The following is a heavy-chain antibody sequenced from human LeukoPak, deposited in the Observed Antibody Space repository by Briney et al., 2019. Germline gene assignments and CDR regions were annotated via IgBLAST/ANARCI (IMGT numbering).Heavy chain of an antibody. J-gene: IGHJ4*02. Sequence: SETLSLTCAVYGGSFSGYYWSWNRQPPGKGLEWIGEINHSGSTNYNPSLKSRVTMSVDMSKNQFSLKLSSVTAADTAVYFCARDPLHSSQGIDFWGQGTLVTVSS. CDR2: INHSGST. CDR1: GGSFSGYY. D-gene: IGHD6-6*01. CDR3: ARDPLHSSQGIDF. V-gene: IGHV4-34*01.